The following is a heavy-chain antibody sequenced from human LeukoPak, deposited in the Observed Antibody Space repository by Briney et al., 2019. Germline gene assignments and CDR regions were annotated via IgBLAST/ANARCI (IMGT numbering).Heavy chain of an antibody. V-gene: IGHV4-34*01. D-gene: IGHD6-13*01. J-gene: IGHJ3*02. CDR1: GGSFSGYY. Sequence: SETLSLTCAVYGGSFSGYYWSWIRQPPGKGLEWIGEINHSGSTNYNPSLKSRVTISVDTSKNQFSLKLSSVTAADTAVYYCARMIVSSSWFFDIWAKGQWSPSLQ. CDR2: INHSGST. CDR3: ARMIVSSSWFFDI.